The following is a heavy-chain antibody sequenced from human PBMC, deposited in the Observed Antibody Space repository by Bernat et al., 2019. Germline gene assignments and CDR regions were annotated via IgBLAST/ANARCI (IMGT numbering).Heavy chain of an antibody. CDR2: ISYDGSNK. CDR1: GFTFSSYG. V-gene: IGHV3-30*18. CDR3: AKDFREYSRGPGYFDL. J-gene: IGHJ2*01. Sequence: QVQLVESGGGVVQPGRSLRLSCAASGFTFSSYGMHWVRQAPGKGLGWVAVISYDGSNKYYADSVKGRFTISRDNSKNTLYLQMNSLRAEDTAVYYCAKDFREYSRGPGYFDLGGRGTLVTVSS. D-gene: IGHD6-6*01.